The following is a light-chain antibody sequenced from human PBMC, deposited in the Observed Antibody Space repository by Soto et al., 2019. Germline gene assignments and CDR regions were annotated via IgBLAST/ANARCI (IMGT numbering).Light chain of an antibody. CDR1: SSDIGGYNY. Sequence: QSVLTQPASVSGSPGQSVTISCTGTSSDIGGYNYVSWYQQHPGKAPKLMIYEVSNRPSGVSNRFSGSKSGNTASLTISGLQAEDVADYYCAAWDDSLNGGVFGGGTKLPS. J-gene: IGLJ3*02. CDR3: AAWDDSLNGGV. CDR2: EVS. V-gene: IGLV2-14*01.